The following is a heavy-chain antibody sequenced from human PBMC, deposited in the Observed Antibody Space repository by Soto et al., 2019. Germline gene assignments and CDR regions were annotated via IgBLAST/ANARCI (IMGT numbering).Heavy chain of an antibody. CDR2: IIPIFGTA. CDR3: ARTSIAAAGTLGRRYGMDV. D-gene: IGHD6-13*01. Sequence: SVKVSCKASGGTFSSYAISWVRQAPGQGLEWMGGIIPIFGTANYAQKFQGRVTITADKSTSTAYMELSSLRSEDTAVYYCARTSIAAAGTLGRRYGMDVWGQGTTVTVSS. V-gene: IGHV1-69*06. CDR1: GGTFSSYA. J-gene: IGHJ6*02.